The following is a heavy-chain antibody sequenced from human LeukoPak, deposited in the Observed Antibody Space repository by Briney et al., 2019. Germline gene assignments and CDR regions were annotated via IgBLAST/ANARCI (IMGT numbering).Heavy chain of an antibody. J-gene: IGHJ4*02. V-gene: IGHV3-30*02. Sequence: GGSLRLSCAASGFTFSSYGMHWVRQAPGKGLEWVAFIRYDGSNKCYADSVKGRFTISRDNSKNTLYLQMNSLRAEDTAVYYCAKDPNYYDSSGYYSEFDYWGQGTLVTVSS. D-gene: IGHD3-22*01. CDR3: AKDPNYYDSSGYYSEFDY. CDR1: GFTFSSYG. CDR2: IRYDGSNK.